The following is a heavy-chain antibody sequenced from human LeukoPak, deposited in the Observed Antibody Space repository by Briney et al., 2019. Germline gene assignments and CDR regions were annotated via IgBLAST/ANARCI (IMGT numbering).Heavy chain of an antibody. D-gene: IGHD3-10*01. Sequence: GGSLRLSCAASGFIFSSFWMHWVRQVPGKGLVWVSHINSDGRTTDYAGSVRGRFTISRDNAKNTLYLQMNRLTVEDTAVYYCGRGMRDYYGLDYWGQGFLVTVSS. V-gene: IGHV3-74*01. CDR1: GFIFSSFW. CDR2: INSDGRTT. J-gene: IGHJ4*02. CDR3: GRGMRDYYGLDY.